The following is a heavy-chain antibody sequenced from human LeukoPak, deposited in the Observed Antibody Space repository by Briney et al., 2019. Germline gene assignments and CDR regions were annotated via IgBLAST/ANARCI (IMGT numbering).Heavy chain of an antibody. CDR3: ARGAALGY. Sequence: SETLSLTCTVSGGSLSSHYWSWIRQPPGKGLEWMGYIYYSGSTNYNPSLKSRVTISVDTSKNQFSLKLSSVTAADTAVYYCARGAALGYWGQGTLVTVSS. CDR2: IYYSGST. D-gene: IGHD6-6*01. V-gene: IGHV4-59*11. CDR1: GGSLSSHY. J-gene: IGHJ4*02.